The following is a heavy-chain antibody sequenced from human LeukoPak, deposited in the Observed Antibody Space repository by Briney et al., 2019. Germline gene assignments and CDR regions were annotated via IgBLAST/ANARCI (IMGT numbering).Heavy chain of an antibody. Sequence: PGGSLRLSCAASGFTFDDYGMSWVRQAPGKGLEWVSGINWNGGSTGYADSVKGRFTISRDNAKNSLYLQMNSLRAGDTAVYYCARGAQTVAATDNWFDPWGQGTLVTVSS. J-gene: IGHJ5*02. V-gene: IGHV3-20*04. D-gene: IGHD6-13*01. CDR1: GFTFDDYG. CDR3: ARGAQTVAATDNWFDP. CDR2: INWNGGST.